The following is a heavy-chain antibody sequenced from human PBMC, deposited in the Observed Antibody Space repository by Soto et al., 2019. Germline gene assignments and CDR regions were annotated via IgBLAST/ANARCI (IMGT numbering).Heavy chain of an antibody. CDR3: GRGVGGCGGEGGGGGGPYVDV. V-gene: IGHV1-2*02. CDR1: GYTFTGHY. J-gene: IGHJ6*02. Sequence: GASVKVSCKASGYTFTGHYMQWVRQAPGQGLEWMGWINPNSGDTNYAQKFQGRVTMTRDTSISTVYMELSRLRSDDTALYYGGRGVGGCGGEGGGGGGPYVDVWGQGTTVTVSS. D-gene: IGHD3-16*01. CDR2: INPNSGDT.